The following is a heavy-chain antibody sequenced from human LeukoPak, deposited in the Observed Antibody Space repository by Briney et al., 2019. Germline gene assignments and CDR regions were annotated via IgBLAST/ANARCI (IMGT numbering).Heavy chain of an antibody. V-gene: IGHV1-18*01. Sequence: ASVKVSCKASGYTFTSYDINWVRQATGQGLEWMGWMNPNSGNTNYAQKLQGRVTMTTDTSTSTAYMELRSLRSDDTAVYYCAKALYYDFWSGPRPGMDVWGQGTTVTVSS. D-gene: IGHD3-3*01. CDR1: GYTFTSYD. CDR2: MNPNSGNT. CDR3: AKALYYDFWSGPRPGMDV. J-gene: IGHJ6*02.